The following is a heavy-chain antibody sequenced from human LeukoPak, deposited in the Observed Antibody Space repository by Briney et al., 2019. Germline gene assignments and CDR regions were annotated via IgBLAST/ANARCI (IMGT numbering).Heavy chain of an antibody. CDR3: AKELEQYYYGMDV. J-gene: IGHJ6*02. D-gene: IGHD1/OR15-1a*01. CDR1: GFTFSSYG. CDR2: ISYDGSNK. V-gene: IGHV3-30*18. Sequence: QPGRSLRLSCAASGFTFSSYGMHWVRQAPGKGLEWVAVISYDGSNKYYADSVKGRFTISRDNSKNSLYLQMNSLRAEDTAVYYCAKELEQYYYGMDVWGQGTTVTASS.